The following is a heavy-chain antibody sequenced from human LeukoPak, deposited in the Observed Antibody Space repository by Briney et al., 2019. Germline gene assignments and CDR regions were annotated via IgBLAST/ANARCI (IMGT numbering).Heavy chain of an antibody. D-gene: IGHD3-22*01. CDR1: AYRFNAYW. Sequence: GESLNISGKGSAYRFNAYWIAWVRQMPGKGLGWMGIIYPDDSDTRYSPSFQGQVTISADKSVRTAYLQWSSLKASDTAMYYCARPNITSYYDSRGYDAFDVWGQGTMVTVSS. CDR2: IYPDDSDT. V-gene: IGHV5-51*01. CDR3: ARPNITSYYDSRGYDAFDV. J-gene: IGHJ3*01.